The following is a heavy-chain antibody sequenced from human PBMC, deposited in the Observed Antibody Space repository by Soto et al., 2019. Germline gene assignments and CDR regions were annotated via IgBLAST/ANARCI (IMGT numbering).Heavy chain of an antibody. CDR2: ISGSGGST. D-gene: IGHD2-2*01. Sequence: GGSLRLSCAASGFTFSSYAMSWVRQAPGKGLEWVSAISGSGGSTYYADSVKGRFTISRDNSKNTLYLQMNSLRAEDTAVYYCAKDVLTSSTSPPWLQGFDYWGQGTLVTVSS. CDR1: GFTFSSYA. J-gene: IGHJ4*02. V-gene: IGHV3-23*01. CDR3: AKDVLTSSTSPPWLQGFDY.